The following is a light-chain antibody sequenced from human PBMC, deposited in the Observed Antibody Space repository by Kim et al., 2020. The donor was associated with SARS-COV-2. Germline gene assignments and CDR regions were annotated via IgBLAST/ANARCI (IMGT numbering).Light chain of an antibody. J-gene: IGKJ2*01. CDR1: QSVNSNN. CDR3: QQYDNSPYT. V-gene: IGKV3-20*01. Sequence: LSPGERATLSCRASQSVNSNNLAGLQQKPGQAPGLLIYGTSSRATGIPDRFSGSGSETDFTLTISRLEPEDFAVYYCQQYDNSPYTFGQGTKLEI. CDR2: GTS.